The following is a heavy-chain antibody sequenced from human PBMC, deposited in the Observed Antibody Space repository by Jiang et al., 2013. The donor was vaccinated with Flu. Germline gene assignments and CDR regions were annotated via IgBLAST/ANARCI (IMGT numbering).Heavy chain of an antibody. CDR2: IYYSGST. CDR3: ARDEGPPRIVGAVGPGGPDAFDI. D-gene: IGHD1-26*01. J-gene: IGHJ3*02. Sequence: LLKPSETLSLTCTVSGGSISSYYWSWIRQPPGKGLEWIGYIYYSGSTNYNPSLKSRVTISVDTSKNQFSLKLSSVTAADTAVYYCARDEGPPRIVGAVGPGGPDAFDIWGQGTMVTVSS. V-gene: IGHV4-59*01. CDR1: GGSISSYY.